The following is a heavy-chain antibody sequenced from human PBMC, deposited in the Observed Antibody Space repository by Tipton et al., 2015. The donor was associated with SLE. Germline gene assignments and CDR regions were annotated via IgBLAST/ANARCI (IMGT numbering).Heavy chain of an antibody. D-gene: IGHD2-8*02. V-gene: IGHV4-59*08. J-gene: IGHJ5*02. CDR1: RGSISSYY. CDR3: ARRGVVSRFAP. CDR2: VFYNGET. Sequence: TLSLTCTVSRGSISSYYWSWIRQPPGQGLEWIGHVFYNGETNYNPSLKGRVTLSVDTSKNQCFLKLNSVTAADTAVYYCARRGVVSRFAPWGQGTLVTVSS.